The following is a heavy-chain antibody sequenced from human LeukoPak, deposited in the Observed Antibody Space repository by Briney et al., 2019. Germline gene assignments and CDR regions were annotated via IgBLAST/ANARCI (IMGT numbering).Heavy chain of an antibody. CDR2: IGNTET. CDR3: AKDWIQFNRVFDCFDS. Sequence: GGSLRLSCAASGFTFNTNAMSWVRQAPGKGLEWVSTIGNTETFYADSVTGRFTISRDNSKNTVYLHMNSLRVEDTAVYYCAKDWIQFNRVFDCFDSWGQGTLVTVSS. CDR1: GFTFNTNA. J-gene: IGHJ4*02. D-gene: IGHD2-21*01. V-gene: IGHV3-23*01.